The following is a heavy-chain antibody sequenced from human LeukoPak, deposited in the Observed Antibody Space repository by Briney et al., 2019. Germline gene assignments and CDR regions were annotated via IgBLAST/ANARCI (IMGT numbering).Heavy chain of an antibody. CDR3: ARVRPDAGIAVAGTFDY. Sequence: GGSLRLSCAASGFTFSSHTMSWVRQAPGKGLEWVSSISTSSSYIYYADSVKGRFTISRDNTKNSLYLQMNSLRAEDTAVYYCARVRPDAGIAVAGTFDYWGQGTLVTVSS. D-gene: IGHD6-19*01. J-gene: IGHJ4*02. V-gene: IGHV3-21*01. CDR1: GFTFSSHT. CDR2: ISTSSSYI.